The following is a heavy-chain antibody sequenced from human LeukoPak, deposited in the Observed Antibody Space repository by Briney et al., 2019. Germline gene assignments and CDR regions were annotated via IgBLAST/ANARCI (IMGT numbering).Heavy chain of an antibody. D-gene: IGHD6-19*01. CDR3: ARVSAPSTSGWYFGN. J-gene: IGHJ4*02. CDR1: GFTFSSYG. V-gene: IGHV3-48*02. CDR2: ISTSSNRI. Sequence: GGSLRLSCAASGFTFSSYGMNWVRQAPGKGLEWVSYISTSSNRIDYADSVKGRFTMSRDNAKNLLYLQMNSLRDEDTAMYYCARVSAPSTSGWYFGNWGQGTLVTVSS.